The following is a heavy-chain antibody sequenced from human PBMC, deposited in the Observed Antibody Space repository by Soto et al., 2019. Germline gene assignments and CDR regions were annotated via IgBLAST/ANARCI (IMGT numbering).Heavy chain of an antibody. D-gene: IGHD3-22*01. V-gene: IGHV3-53*02. CDR2: IYSGGST. J-gene: IGHJ2*01. CDR1: GFTVSSNY. CDR3: ARDSSGSLYWYFDL. Sequence: EVQLVETGGGLIQPGGSLRLSCAASGFTVSSNYMSWVRQAPGKGLEWVSVIYSGGSTYYADSVKGRFTISRDNSKNTLYLQMTSLRAEDTAVYYCARDSSGSLYWYFDLWGRGTLVTVSS.